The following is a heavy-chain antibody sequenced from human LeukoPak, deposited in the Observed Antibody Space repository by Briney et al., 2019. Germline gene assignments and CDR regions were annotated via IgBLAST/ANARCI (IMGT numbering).Heavy chain of an antibody. D-gene: IGHD3-9*01. J-gene: IGHJ6*03. CDR1: GGPISSYY. CDR3: ARSHFYDILTGYPRSPYYYYYMDV. V-gene: IGHV4-59*01. Sequence: PSETLSLTCTVSGGPISSYYWSWIRQPPGKGLEWIGYIYYSGSTNYNPSLKSRVTISVDTSKNQFSLKLSSVTAADTAVYYCARSHFYDILTGYPRSPYYYYYMDVWGKGTTVTVSS. CDR2: IYYSGST.